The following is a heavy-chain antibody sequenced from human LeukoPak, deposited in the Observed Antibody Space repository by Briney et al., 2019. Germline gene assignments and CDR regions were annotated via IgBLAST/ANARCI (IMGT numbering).Heavy chain of an antibody. Sequence: GGSLRLSCAASGFTFSNYAMSWVRQAPGKGLEWVSAIGTAGDTYYSGSVKGRFTISSENAKNSLHLQMNSLGAGDTAVYYCARAELRGYSLDYWGQGTLVTVSS. D-gene: IGHD5-18*01. V-gene: IGHV3-13*01. J-gene: IGHJ4*02. CDR2: IGTAGDT. CDR3: ARAELRGYSLDY. CDR1: GFTFSNYA.